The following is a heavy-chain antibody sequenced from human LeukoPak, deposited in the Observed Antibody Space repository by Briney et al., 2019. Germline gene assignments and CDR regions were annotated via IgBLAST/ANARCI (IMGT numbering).Heavy chain of an antibody. CDR1: GDSISSGEYF. D-gene: IGHD6-19*01. V-gene: IGHV4-30-4*01. CDR3: ARPVAGSSVWRSFDY. Sequence: PSGTLSLTCTVSGDSISSGEYFWSWIRQPPGKGLEWIGYIYYSGSTNYNPSLKSRVTISVDKSKNQFSPKLSSVTAADTAVYYCARPVAGSSVWRSFDYWGQGSLVTVSS. J-gene: IGHJ4*02. CDR2: IYYSGST.